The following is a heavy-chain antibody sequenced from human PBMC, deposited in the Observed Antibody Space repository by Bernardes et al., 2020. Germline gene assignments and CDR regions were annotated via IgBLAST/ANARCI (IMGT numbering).Heavy chain of an antibody. D-gene: IGHD3-22*01. V-gene: IGHV3-23*01. Sequence: GSLRLSCAASGFTFSSYAMSWVRQAPGKGLEWVSAISGSGGSTYYADSVKGRFTISRDNSKNTLYLQMNSLRAEDTAVYYCAKGRTITMIVVVIIDDAFDIWGQGTMVTVSS. CDR3: AKGRTITMIVVVIIDDAFDI. CDR2: ISGSGGST. CDR1: GFTFSSYA. J-gene: IGHJ3*02.